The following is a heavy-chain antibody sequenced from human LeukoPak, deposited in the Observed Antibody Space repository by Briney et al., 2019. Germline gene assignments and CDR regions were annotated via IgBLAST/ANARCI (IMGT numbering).Heavy chain of an antibody. CDR3: ARSARVLKAFDI. V-gene: IGHV4-31*03. J-gene: IGHJ3*02. Sequence: SQTLSLTCTVSGGSISSGDYYWSWIRQHPGKGLEWIGYIYYSGTTYYNPSLKSRITISVDTSKNQCSLTLSSVTAADTAMYYCARSARVLKAFDIWGQGTMVTVSS. CDR1: GGSISSGDYY. CDR2: IYYSGTT. D-gene: IGHD2-15*01.